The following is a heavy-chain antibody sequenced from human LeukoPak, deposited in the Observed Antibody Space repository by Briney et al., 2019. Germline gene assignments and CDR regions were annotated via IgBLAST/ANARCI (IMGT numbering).Heavy chain of an antibody. Sequence: GGSLRLSCAASGFTFSSYAMNWVRQAPGKGLEWVSAVSGSGGRTYYADSVKGRFTISRDNSRNTLYLQMNSLRAEDTAVYYCARDGVAGKFDYWGQGTLVTVSS. CDR1: GFTFSSYA. CDR2: VSGSGGRT. J-gene: IGHJ4*02. CDR3: ARDGVAGKFDY. D-gene: IGHD6-19*01. V-gene: IGHV3-23*01.